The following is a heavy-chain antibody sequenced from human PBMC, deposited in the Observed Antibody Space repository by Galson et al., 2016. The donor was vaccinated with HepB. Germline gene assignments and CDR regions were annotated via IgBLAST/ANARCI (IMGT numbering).Heavy chain of an antibody. J-gene: IGHJ3*02. CDR3: AKDIDRRTSVVSRTFDGFDI. CDR2: IWYDGSKQ. Sequence: SLRLSCAASGFTFSNYGMHWVRQAPGKGLEWVADIWYDGSKQYYADSVKGRFTISRDNSKNTMYLQMNSLRAEDTGIYYCAKDIDRRTSVVSRTFDGFDIWGQGTMVTVSS. V-gene: IGHV3-33*06. CDR1: GFTFSNYG. D-gene: IGHD2-8*02.